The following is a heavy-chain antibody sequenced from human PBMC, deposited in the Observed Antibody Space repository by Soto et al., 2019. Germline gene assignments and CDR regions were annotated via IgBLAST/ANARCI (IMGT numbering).Heavy chain of an antibody. CDR1: GGSISSYY. D-gene: IGHD3-22*01. J-gene: IGHJ6*02. CDR2: IYYSGST. Sequence: PSETLSLTCTVSGGSISSYYWSWIRQPPGKGLEWIGYIYYSGSTNYNPSLKSRVTISVDTSKNQFSLKLSSVTAADTAVYYCAKANYYDSSGYYYYYYYGRDVWGQGTTVTVSS. CDR3: AKANYYDSSGYYYYYYYGRDV. V-gene: IGHV4-59*01.